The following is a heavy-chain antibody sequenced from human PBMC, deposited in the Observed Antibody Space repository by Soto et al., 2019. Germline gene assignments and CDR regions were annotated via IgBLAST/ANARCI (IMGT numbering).Heavy chain of an antibody. D-gene: IGHD1-26*01. CDR3: ARGRKIVGATRDYYYYGMDV. CDR2: IYHSGST. J-gene: IGHJ6*02. Sequence: WETLSLTCAVSGGSISSSNGWSGVRQPPGKGLEWIGEIYHSGSTNYNPSLKSRVTISVDKSKNQFSLKLSSVTAADTAVYYCARGRKIVGATRDYYYYGMDVWGQGTTVTVSS. V-gene: IGHV4-4*02. CDR1: GGSISSSNG.